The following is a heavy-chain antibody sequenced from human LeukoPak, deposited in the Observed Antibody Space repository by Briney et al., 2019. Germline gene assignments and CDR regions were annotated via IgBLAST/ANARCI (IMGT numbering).Heavy chain of an antibody. CDR2: ISYDGSNK. Sequence: PGGSLRLSCAASGFTFSSYGMHWVRQVPGKGLEWVAVISYDGSNKYNADSVKGRFTISRDNSKNTLYLQMNSLRAEDTAVYYCAKDRIAAAGTGYDYWGQGTLVTVSS. CDR1: GFTFSSYG. D-gene: IGHD6-13*01. CDR3: AKDRIAAAGTGYDY. J-gene: IGHJ4*02. V-gene: IGHV3-30*18.